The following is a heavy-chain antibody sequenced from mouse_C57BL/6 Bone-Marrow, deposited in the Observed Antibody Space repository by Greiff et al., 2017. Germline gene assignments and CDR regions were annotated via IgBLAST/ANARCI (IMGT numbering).Heavy chain of an antibody. CDR2: INPNNGGT. Sequence: EVQLQQSGPELVKPGASVKMSCKASGYTFTDYNMHWVKQSHGKSLEWIGYINPNNGGTSYNQKFKGKATLTVNKSSSTAYMELRSLTSEDSAVYYCARAPFITGYFDVWGTGTTVTVSS. CDR1: GYTFTDYN. D-gene: IGHD1-1*01. J-gene: IGHJ1*03. CDR3: ARAPFITGYFDV. V-gene: IGHV1-22*01.